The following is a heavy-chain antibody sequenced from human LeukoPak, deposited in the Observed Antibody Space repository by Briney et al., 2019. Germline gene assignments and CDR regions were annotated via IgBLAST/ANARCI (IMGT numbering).Heavy chain of an antibody. CDR3: ASQSYARFDP. CDR1: GGSLSSYY. Sequence: GTLSLTCTVSGGSLSSYYWSWIRQPPGKGLEWVSSISSSSSYIYYADSVKGRFTISRDNAKNSLYLQMNSLRVEDTAVYHCASQSYARFDPWGQGTLVTVSS. V-gene: IGHV3-21*01. CDR2: ISSSSSYI. D-gene: IGHD3-16*01. J-gene: IGHJ5*02.